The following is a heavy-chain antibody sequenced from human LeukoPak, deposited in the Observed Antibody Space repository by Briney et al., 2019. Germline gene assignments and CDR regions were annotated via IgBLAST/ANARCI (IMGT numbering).Heavy chain of an antibody. J-gene: IGHJ3*02. CDR3: ARLIVVVPAALDAFDI. CDR1: GYTFTSYG. Sequence: ASVKVSCKASGYTFTSYGISWVRQAPGQGLEWMGWISAYNGNTNYAQKLQGRVTMTTDTSTSTAYMELRSLRSDDTAVYHCARLIVVVPAALDAFDIWGQGTMVTVSS. CDR2: ISAYNGNT. V-gene: IGHV1-18*04. D-gene: IGHD2-2*01.